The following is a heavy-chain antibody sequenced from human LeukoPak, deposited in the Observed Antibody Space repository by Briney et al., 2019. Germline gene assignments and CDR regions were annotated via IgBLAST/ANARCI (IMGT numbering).Heavy chain of an antibody. CDR1: GFTFSDYY. V-gene: IGHV3-11*04. CDR3: ARESADYSNYGTLDY. D-gene: IGHD4-11*01. J-gene: IGHJ4*02. CDR2: ISSSGSTI. Sequence: GWSLRLSCAASGFTFSDYYMSWIRQAPGKGLEWVSYISSSGSTIYYADSVKGRFTISRDNAKNSLYLQMNSLRAEDTAVYYCARESADYSNYGTLDYWGQGTLVTVSS.